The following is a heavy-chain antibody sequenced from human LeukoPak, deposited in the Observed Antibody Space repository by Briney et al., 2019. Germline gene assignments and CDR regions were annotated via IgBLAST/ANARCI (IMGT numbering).Heavy chain of an antibody. CDR1: GYSFTSYW. CDR3: ARFSRATSGYYWPYNWFDP. CDR2: IYPGDSDT. Sequence: GESLKISCKGSGYSFTSYWIGWVRQMPGKGLEWMGIIYPGDSDTRYSPPFQGQVTISADKSISTAYLQWSSLKASDTAMYYCARFSRATSGYYWPYNWFDPWGRGTLVTVSS. D-gene: IGHD3-3*01. V-gene: IGHV5-51*01. J-gene: IGHJ5*02.